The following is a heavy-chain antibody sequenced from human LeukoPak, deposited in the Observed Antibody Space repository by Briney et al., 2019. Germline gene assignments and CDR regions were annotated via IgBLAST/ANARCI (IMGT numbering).Heavy chain of an antibody. Sequence: GGSLRLSCAASGFTFSSYSMNWVRQAPGKGLEWVSSISSSSSYIYYADSVKGRFTISRDNAKNSLYLQMNSLRAEDTAVYYCARGNRLFSRDDAFDIWGQGTMVTVSS. V-gene: IGHV3-21*01. J-gene: IGHJ3*02. D-gene: IGHD2-21*01. CDR3: ARGNRLFSRDDAFDI. CDR2: ISSSSSYI. CDR1: GFTFSSYS.